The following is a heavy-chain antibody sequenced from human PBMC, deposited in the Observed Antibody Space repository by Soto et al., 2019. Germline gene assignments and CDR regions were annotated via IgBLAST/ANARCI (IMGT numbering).Heavy chain of an antibody. CDR1: GFTFSIYW. Sequence: PGGSLRLSCAASGFTFSIYWMHWVRQGPGKGLVWVSRINSDGSSTNYADSVKGRFTVTRDNAKNTLYLQMNSLRAEDTAVYYCARPNVAGGTVALVKWGQGTMVTVSS. CDR2: INSDGSST. J-gene: IGHJ4*02. V-gene: IGHV3-74*01. D-gene: IGHD6-13*01. CDR3: ARPNVAGGTVALVK.